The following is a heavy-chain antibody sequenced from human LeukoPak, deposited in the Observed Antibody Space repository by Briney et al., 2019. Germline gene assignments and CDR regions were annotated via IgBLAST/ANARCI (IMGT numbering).Heavy chain of an antibody. CDR2: AYYSGST. Sequence: PSQTLSLTCSVFDGSISNYYWSWIRQPPGKGLEWIGYAYYSGSTTYNPSLESRVTISVDTSKNQFSLKLTAVTAADTAVYYCARNSAVATSRSWFDPWGQGTLVTVSS. J-gene: IGHJ5*02. CDR1: DGSISNYY. D-gene: IGHD6-19*01. V-gene: IGHV4-59*08. CDR3: ARNSAVATSRSWFDP.